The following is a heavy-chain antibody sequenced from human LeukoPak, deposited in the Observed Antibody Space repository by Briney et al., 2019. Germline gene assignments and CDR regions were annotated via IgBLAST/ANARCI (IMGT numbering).Heavy chain of an antibody. D-gene: IGHD3-16*01. J-gene: IGHJ4*02. CDR1: GGSFSGYY. V-gene: IGHV4-34*01. CDR2: INHSGST. CDR3: ARGRGNPW. Sequence: SETLSLTCAVYGGSFSGYYWSWNRQPPGKGLEWIGEINHSGSTNYNPSLKSRVTISVDTSKNQFSLKLSSVTAADTAVYYCARGRGNPWWGQGTLVTVSS.